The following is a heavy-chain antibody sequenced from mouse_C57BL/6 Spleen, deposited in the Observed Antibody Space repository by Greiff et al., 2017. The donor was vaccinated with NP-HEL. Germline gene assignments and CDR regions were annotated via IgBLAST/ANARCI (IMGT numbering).Heavy chain of an antibody. D-gene: IGHD1-1*01. CDR3: AREGTTVRGPMDY. Sequence: VQLQQSGAELVKPGASVKLSCKASGYTFTSYCMQWVKQRPGQGLEWIGEIDPSDSYTNYNQKFKGKATLTVDTSSSTADMQLRSLTSEDSAVYYCAREGTTVRGPMDYWGQGTSVTVSS. V-gene: IGHV1-50*01. CDR1: GYTFTSYC. CDR2: IDPSDSYT. J-gene: IGHJ4*01.